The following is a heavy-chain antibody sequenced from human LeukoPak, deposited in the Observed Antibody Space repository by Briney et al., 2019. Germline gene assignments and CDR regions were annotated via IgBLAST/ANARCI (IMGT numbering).Heavy chain of an antibody. J-gene: IGHJ4*02. D-gene: IGHD3-10*01. Sequence: GRSLRLSCAASGFTFSSYGMHWVRQAPGKGLEWVAVISYDGSNKYYADSVKGRFTISRDNSKNTLYLQMNSLRAEDTAVYYCAKDQQLLWFRESFSGDFDYWGQGTLVTVSS. CDR2: ISYDGSNK. CDR1: GFTFSSYG. CDR3: AKDQQLLWFRESFSGDFDY. V-gene: IGHV3-30*18.